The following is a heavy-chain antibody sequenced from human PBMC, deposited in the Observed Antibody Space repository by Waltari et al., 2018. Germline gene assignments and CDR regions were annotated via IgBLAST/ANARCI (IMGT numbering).Heavy chain of an antibody. CDR2: RSYDGSNK. CDR3: AKENDILTAGMDV. V-gene: IGHV3-30*18. J-gene: IGHJ6*02. Sequence: QVQLVESGGGVVQPGRSLRLSCAASGFTFSSYGMHWVRQAPGKGLEWVAVRSYDGSNKYYADSVKGRFTISRDNSKNTLYLQMNSLRAEDTAVYYCAKENDILTAGMDVWGQGTTVTVSS. CDR1: GFTFSSYG. D-gene: IGHD3-9*01.